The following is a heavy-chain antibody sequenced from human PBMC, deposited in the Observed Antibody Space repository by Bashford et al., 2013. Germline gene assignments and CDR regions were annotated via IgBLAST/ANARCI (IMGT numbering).Heavy chain of an antibody. CDR2: IYPDDSNT. J-gene: IGHJ6*02. Sequence: GESLKISCKGSGFIFTSYWIGWVRQMPGKGLEWMGIIYPDDSNTTYSPSFQGQVTISADKSISTAYLQWSSLEASDTAMYYCATEGYGWYLGMDVWGQGDHGHRLL. CDR1: GFIFTSYW. D-gene: IGHD6-19*01. CDR3: ATEGYGWYLGMDV. V-gene: IGHV5-51*01.